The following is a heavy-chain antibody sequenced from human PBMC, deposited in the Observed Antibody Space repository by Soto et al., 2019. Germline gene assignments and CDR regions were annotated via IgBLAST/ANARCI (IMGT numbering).Heavy chain of an antibody. CDR2: ISGSGGST. CDR1: GFTFSSYA. CDR3: ARETSSSLKRYYYGSGSYNAFDI. D-gene: IGHD3-10*01. Sequence: EVQLLESGGGLVQPGGSLRLSCAASGFTFSSYAMSWVRQAPGKGLEWVSAISGSGGSTYYADSVKGRFTISRDNSKNTLYLQMNSLRAEDTAVYYCARETSSSLKRYYYGSGSYNAFDIWGQGTMVTVSS. V-gene: IGHV3-23*01. J-gene: IGHJ3*02.